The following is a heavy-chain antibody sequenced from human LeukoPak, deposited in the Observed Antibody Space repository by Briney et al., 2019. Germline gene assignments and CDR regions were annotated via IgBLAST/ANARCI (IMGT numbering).Heavy chain of an antibody. Sequence: AESLRLSCATSGFSFNRRGMTWVRHPPGKGLEWVSYISPRSETIYYAESVKGRFTVSRDASKDSLYLQMHTLRAEDTAVYYCARIDGPTVFTYYMDLWGKGTTVTVAS. CDR3: ARIDGPTVFTYYMDL. CDR1: GFSFNRRG. CDR2: ISPRSETI. V-gene: IGHV3-48*04. D-gene: IGHD3-16*01. J-gene: IGHJ6*03.